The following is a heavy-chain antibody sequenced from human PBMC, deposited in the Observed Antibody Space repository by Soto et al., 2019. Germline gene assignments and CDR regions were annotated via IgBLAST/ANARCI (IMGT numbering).Heavy chain of an antibody. CDR1: GFTFSTYD. J-gene: IGHJ4*02. D-gene: IGHD2-2*01. V-gene: IGHV3-23*01. CDR2: ISGSSGYT. CDR3: AKGSSQRASDY. Sequence: GGCLRLSCAASGFTFSTYDMRWVRQAPGKGLNWVSTISGSSGYTSYADSVKGRFTISRDNSKNTLFLQMNSLRAEDTAIYYCAKGSSQRASDYWGQGTLVTVSS.